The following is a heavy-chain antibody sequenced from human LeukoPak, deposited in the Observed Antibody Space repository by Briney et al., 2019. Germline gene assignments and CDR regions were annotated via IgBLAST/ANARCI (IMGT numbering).Heavy chain of an antibody. CDR2: IYYSGST. J-gene: IGHJ3*02. CDR3: ARDSRWELLGAFDI. CDR1: GGSISSYY. V-gene: IGHV4-59*01. Sequence: SETLSLTCTVSGGSISSYYWSWIRQPPGKGLEWIGYIYYSGSTNYNPSLKSRVTISVDTSKNQFSPKLSSVTAADTAVYYCARDSRWELLGAFDIWGQGTMVTVSS. D-gene: IGHD1-26*01.